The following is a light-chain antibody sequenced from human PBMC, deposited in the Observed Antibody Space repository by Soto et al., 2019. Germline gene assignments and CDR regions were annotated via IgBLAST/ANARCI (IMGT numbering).Light chain of an antibody. CDR2: GAS. CDR3: QHYSDWLT. J-gene: IGKJ4*01. CDR1: QSVSSN. V-gene: IGKV3-15*01. Sequence: EIVMTQSPATLSVSPGERATLSCRASQSVSSNLAWYQQKPGQAPRILIYGASTRATGIPARFSGSGSGTEFTLTISSLQSEDVAFYYWQHYSDWLTFGGGTKVEIK.